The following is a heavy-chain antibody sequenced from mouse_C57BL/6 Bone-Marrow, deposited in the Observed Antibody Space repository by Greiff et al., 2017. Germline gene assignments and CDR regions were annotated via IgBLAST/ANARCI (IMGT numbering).Heavy chain of an antibody. CDR2: IWRGGST. V-gene: IGHV2-5*01. CDR1: GFSLTGYG. J-gene: IGHJ4*01. Sequence: VQLQQSGPGLVQPSQSLSITCTVSGFSLTGYGVHWVRQSPGKGLAWLGVIWRGGSTDYNAAFMPRLIITKDNSKSHVFFKMNSLHADDTAIYSCAKFITTVRGAMDYWGQGTSVTVAS. CDR3: AKFITTVRGAMDY. D-gene: IGHD1-1*01.